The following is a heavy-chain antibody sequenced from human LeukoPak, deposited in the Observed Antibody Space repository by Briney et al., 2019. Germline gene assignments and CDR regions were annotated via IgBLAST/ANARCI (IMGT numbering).Heavy chain of an antibody. V-gene: IGHV4-34*01. J-gene: IGHJ5*02. CDR1: GGSFSGYY. CDR2: INHSGST. Sequence: SETLSLTCAVYGGSFSGYYWSWIRQPPGKGLEWIGEINHSGSTNYNPSLKSRVTISVDTSKNQFSLKLSSVTAADTAVYYCARKVGATSVYWFDPWGQGILVTVSS. CDR3: ARKVGATSVYWFDP. D-gene: IGHD1-26*01.